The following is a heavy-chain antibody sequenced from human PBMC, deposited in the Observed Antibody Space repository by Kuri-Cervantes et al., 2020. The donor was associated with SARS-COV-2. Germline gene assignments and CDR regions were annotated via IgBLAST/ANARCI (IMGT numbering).Heavy chain of an antibody. Sequence: GSLRLSCTVSGGSISSYYWSWIRQPPGKGLEWIGYIYYSGSTNYNPSLKSRVTISVDTSKNQFSLKLSSVTAADTAVYYCARHLGELFYYFDYWGQGTLVTVSS. CDR1: GGSISSYY. CDR2: IYYSGST. V-gene: IGHV4-59*08. D-gene: IGHD3-16*01. J-gene: IGHJ4*02. CDR3: ARHLGELFYYFDY.